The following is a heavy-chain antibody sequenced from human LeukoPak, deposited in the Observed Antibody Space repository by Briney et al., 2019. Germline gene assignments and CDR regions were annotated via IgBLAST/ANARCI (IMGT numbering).Heavy chain of an antibody. D-gene: IGHD6-13*01. V-gene: IGHV3-30*04. J-gene: IGHJ4*02. Sequence: GGSLRLSCAASGLTFSSYAMHWVRQAPGKGLEWVARIAYDGSNKYYADSVKGRFTISRDTSENTLYLQMTSLRAEDTAVYYCASSPGGITAAVDYWGQGILVTVSS. CDR2: IAYDGSNK. CDR1: GLTFSSYA. CDR3: ASSPGGITAAVDY.